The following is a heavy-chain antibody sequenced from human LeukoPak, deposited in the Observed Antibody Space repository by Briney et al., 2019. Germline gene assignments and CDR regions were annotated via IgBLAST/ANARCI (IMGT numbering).Heavy chain of an antibody. V-gene: IGHV3-23*01. CDR3: ARSSSGGRSIYDY. Sequence: PGGSLRLSCVASGFTFSSHAMSWVRQAPGMGLEWVSTISSSGGSTYYAGSVKGRFTISRDNSKNTLYLQMNSLRAEDTAVHYYARSSSGGRSIYDYWGQGTLVTASS. CDR1: GFTFSSHA. D-gene: IGHD2-15*01. J-gene: IGHJ4*02. CDR2: ISSSGGST.